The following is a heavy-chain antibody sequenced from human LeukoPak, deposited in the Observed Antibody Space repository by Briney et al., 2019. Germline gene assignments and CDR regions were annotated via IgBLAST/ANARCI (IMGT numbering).Heavy chain of an antibody. V-gene: IGHV1-24*01. CDR2: FDPEDGET. D-gene: IGHD3-10*01. CDR1: GYTLTELS. Sequence: GASVKVSCKVSGYTLTELSMHWVRQAPGKGLEWMGGFDPEDGETIYAQKFQGRVTMTEDTSTDTAYMELSSLRPEDTAVYYCATASEVVRGKLNPKYNWFDPWGQGTLVTVSS. J-gene: IGHJ5*02. CDR3: ATASEVVRGKLNPKYNWFDP.